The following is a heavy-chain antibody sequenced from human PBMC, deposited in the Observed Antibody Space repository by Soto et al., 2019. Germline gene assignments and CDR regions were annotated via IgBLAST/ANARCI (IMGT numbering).Heavy chain of an antibody. CDR2: IIPIFGTA. CDR1: GGTFSSYA. J-gene: IGHJ6*02. CDR3: ATQGGYCISTSCYVAPTHYYYYGMDV. D-gene: IGHD2-2*01. Sequence: QVQLVQSGAEVKKPGSSVKVSCKASGGTFSSYAISWVRQAPGQGLEWMGGIIPIFGTANYAQKFQGRVTITADESTSTAYMELSSLRSEDTAVYYCATQGGYCISTSCYVAPTHYYYYGMDVWGQGTTVTVSS. V-gene: IGHV1-69*12.